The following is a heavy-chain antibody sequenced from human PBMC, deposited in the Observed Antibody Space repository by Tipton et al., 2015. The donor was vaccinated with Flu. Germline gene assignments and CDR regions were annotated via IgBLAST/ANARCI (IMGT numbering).Heavy chain of an antibody. J-gene: IGHJ6*02. CDR1: GDSIGSPYY. CDR2: IHKTGTT. CDR3: ARESLPDYYYYYGMDV. V-gene: IGHV4-38-2*02. Sequence: TLSLTCSVSGDSIGSPYYWAWIRQPPGKGLEWIGNIHKTGTTYYNPSLKSRVIISGDTSKNQISLKLSSVTAADTAVYYCARESLPDYYYYYGMDVWGQGTTVTVSS.